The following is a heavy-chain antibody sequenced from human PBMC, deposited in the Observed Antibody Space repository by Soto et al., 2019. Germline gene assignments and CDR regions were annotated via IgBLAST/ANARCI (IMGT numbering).Heavy chain of an antibody. CDR1: GFTFSSFA. V-gene: IGHV3-23*01. CDR2: LSGAGAGT. D-gene: IGHD3-16*01. J-gene: IGHJ6*02. CDR3: AKGSFGGYA. Sequence: GGSLRLSCVASGFTFSSFAMSWVRRAPGKGLEWVSALSGAGAGTYYADSVKGRFTISRDNSKNTLYLHMSSLRVEDTAVYYCAKGSFGGYAWGRGTSVTVSS.